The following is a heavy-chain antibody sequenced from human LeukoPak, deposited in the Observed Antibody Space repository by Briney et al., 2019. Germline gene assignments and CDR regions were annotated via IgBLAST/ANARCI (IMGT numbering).Heavy chain of an antibody. CDR3: ARGGVADYDFWSGYHYYFDY. Sequence: ASVKVSCKASGYTFTGYYMHWVRQAPGQGLEWMGWINPNCGGTNYAQKFQGRVTMTRDTSISTAYMELSRLRSDDTAVYYCARGGVADYDFWSGYHYYFDYWGQGTLVTVSS. V-gene: IGHV1-2*02. D-gene: IGHD3-3*01. J-gene: IGHJ4*02. CDR2: INPNCGGT. CDR1: GYTFTGYY.